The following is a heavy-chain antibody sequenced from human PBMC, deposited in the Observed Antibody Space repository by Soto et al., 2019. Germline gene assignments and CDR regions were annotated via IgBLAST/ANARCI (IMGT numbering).Heavy chain of an antibody. J-gene: IGHJ4*02. CDR1: GGSISSGGYY. V-gene: IGHV4-31*03. CDR3: ARDVLIAAAGPKYYFDY. CDR2: IYYSGST. D-gene: IGHD6-13*01. Sequence: PSETLSLTCTVSGGSISSGGYYWSWIRQHPGKGLEWIGYIYYSGSTYYNPSLKSRVTISVDTSKSQFSLKLSSVTAADTAVYYCARDVLIAAAGPKYYFDYWGQGTLVTVSS.